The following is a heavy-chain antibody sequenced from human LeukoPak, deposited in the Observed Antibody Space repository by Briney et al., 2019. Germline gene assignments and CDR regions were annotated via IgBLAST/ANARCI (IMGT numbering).Heavy chain of an antibody. D-gene: IGHD1-26*01. J-gene: IGHJ4*02. CDR2: ISYDRSNK. V-gene: IGHV3-30*01. CDR3: ARASGRLGATKWLGY. Sequence: GGSLRLSCAASGFTFSSYAMHWVRQAPGKGLEWVAVISYDRSNKYYADSVKGRFTISRDNSKNTLYLQMNSLRAEDTAVYYCARASGRLGATKWLGYWGQGTLVTVSS. CDR1: GFTFSSYA.